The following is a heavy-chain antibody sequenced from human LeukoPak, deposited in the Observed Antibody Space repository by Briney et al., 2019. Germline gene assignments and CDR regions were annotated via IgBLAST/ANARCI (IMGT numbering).Heavy chain of an antibody. CDR2: INPNSVGT. CDR1: GYTFTGYY. J-gene: IGHJ4*02. V-gene: IGHV1-2*02. D-gene: IGHD1-7*01. Sequence: ASVKVPCKASGYTFTGYYMHWVRQAPGQGLEWMGWINPNSVGTNYVQKFQGRVTMTRDTSISTAYMELSRLRSDDTAVYYCARTPYNWNSNEPTFDYWGQGTLVTVSS. CDR3: ARTPYNWNSNEPTFDY.